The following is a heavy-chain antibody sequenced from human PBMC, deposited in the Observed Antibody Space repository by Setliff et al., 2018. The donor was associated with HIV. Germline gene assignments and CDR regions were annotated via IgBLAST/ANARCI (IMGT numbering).Heavy chain of an antibody. CDR2: ISYDGSNK. CDR3: ARDPPDILTGYYIFDY. CDR1: GFTFSSYA. J-gene: IGHJ4*02. Sequence: PGGSLRLSCAASGFTFSSYAMHWVRQAPGKGLEWVAVISYDGSNKYYADSVKGRFTISRDNSKNTLYLQMNSLRAEDTAVYYCARDPPDILTGYYIFDYWGQGTLVTVSS. D-gene: IGHD3-9*01. V-gene: IGHV3-30*04.